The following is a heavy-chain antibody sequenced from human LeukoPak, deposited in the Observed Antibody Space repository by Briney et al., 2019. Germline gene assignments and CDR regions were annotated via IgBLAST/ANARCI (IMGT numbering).Heavy chain of an antibody. D-gene: IGHD3-22*01. CDR3: AKDESTGYYYFDY. J-gene: IGHJ4*02. V-gene: IGHV3-74*01. Sequence: GGSLRLSCEASGFTFSSYWMHWVRQAPGKGLVWVSRIKSDGSNYYADSVKGRFTISRDNAKNTLYLQMNSLRAEDTAVYHCAKDESTGYYYFDYWGQGALVTVSS. CDR2: IKSDGSN. CDR1: GFTFSSYW.